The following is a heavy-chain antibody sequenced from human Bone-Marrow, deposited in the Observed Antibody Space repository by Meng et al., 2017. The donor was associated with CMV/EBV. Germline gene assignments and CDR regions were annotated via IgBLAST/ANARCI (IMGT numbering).Heavy chain of an antibody. CDR3: ARAYYDFWSGSPPNY. V-gene: IGHV1-2*02. CDR2: INPNSGGT. Sequence: ASVKVSCKGSGYTFTAYYIHWVRQAPGQGLEWMGWINPNSGGTNYAQKFQGRVTMTRDTSISTAYMELSRLRSDDTAVYYCARAYYDFWSGSPPNYWGQGTLVTVSS. CDR1: GYTFTAYY. J-gene: IGHJ4*02. D-gene: IGHD3-3*01.